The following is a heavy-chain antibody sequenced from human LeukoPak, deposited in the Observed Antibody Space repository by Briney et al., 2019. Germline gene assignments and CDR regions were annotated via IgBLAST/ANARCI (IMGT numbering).Heavy chain of an antibody. CDR3: AREHVSSSWSALYYYYGMDV. J-gene: IGHJ6*02. CDR2: ISSSSSYI. D-gene: IGHD6-13*01. V-gene: IGHV3-21*01. CDR1: GFTFSSYS. Sequence: GGSLRLSCAASGFTFSSYSMNWVRQAPGKGLEWVSSISSSSSYIYYADSVKGRFTISRDNAKNSLYLQMNSLRAEDTAVYYCAREHVSSSWSALYYYYGMDVWGQGTTVTVSS.